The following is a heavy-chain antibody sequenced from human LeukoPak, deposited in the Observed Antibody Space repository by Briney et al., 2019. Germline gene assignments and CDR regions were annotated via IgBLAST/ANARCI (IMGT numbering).Heavy chain of an antibody. D-gene: IGHD3-16*02. CDR2: ITHDGSNK. J-gene: IGHJ6*02. CDR3: ARAPRDNGYDYVCRSYRYNNYYYYGMDV. V-gene: IGHV3-30*04. Sequence: GGSLRLSCAASGFTFSSYAMSWVRQAPGKGLEWVASITHDGSNKYYADSVKGRLTISRDNSKNTLYLQMNSLRAEDTAGYYCARAPRDNGYDYVCRSYRYNNYYYYGMDVWGQGTKVTVSS. CDR1: GFTFSSYA.